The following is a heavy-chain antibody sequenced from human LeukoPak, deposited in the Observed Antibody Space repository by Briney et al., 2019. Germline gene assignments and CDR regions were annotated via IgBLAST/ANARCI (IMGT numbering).Heavy chain of an antibody. V-gene: IGHV3-30*04. CDR1: GFTFSSYA. D-gene: IGHD1-26*01. CDR3: ARDKLRGSAGNYYYMDV. Sequence: GRSLRLSCAASGFTFSSYAMHWVRQAPGKGLERVAVISYDGSNKYYADSVKARFTISRDNSKNTLYLQMNSLSADDTAVYYCARDKLRGSAGNYYYMDVWGKGTTVTVSS. CDR2: ISYDGSNK. J-gene: IGHJ6*03.